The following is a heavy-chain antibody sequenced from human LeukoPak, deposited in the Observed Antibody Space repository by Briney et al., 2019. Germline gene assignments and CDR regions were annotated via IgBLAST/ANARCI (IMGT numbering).Heavy chain of an antibody. CDR2: INQDGSEK. J-gene: IGHJ4*02. CDR3: ARDWDVDTAMVTVDY. V-gene: IGHV3-7*01. CDR1: GFTFSNYW. D-gene: IGHD5-18*01. Sequence: PGGSLRLSCVASGFTFSNYWMSWVRQAPGKGLERVANINQDGSEKYSVDSVKGRFTFSRDNAKNSLFLQMNSLRADDTAVYYCARDWDVDTAMVTVDYWGQGTLVTVSS.